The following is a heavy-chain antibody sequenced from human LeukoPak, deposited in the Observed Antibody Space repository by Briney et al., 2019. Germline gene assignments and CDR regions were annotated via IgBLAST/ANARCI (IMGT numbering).Heavy chain of an antibody. CDR3: ARGTSGSYYPRFDY. CDR1: GDSISSYY. D-gene: IGHD3-10*01. CDR2: IYYSGDT. J-gene: IGHJ4*02. V-gene: IGHV4-59*01. Sequence: PSETLSLTCTVSGDSISSYYWSWIRQPPGKGLEWIGYIYYSGDTNYNPSLKSRVTISIDTSKNQFSLKLSSVTAADTAVYYCARGTSGSYYPRFDYWGQGTLVTVSS.